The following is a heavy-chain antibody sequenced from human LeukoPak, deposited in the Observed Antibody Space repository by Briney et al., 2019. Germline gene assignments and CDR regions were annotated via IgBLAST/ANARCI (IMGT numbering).Heavy chain of an antibody. CDR2: ISGSGGST. CDR3: AKTDRVLRFLEWLLRPLYFDY. Sequence: GGSLRLSCAASGFTFSSYWMSRVRQAPGKGLEWVSAISGSGGSTYYADSVKGRFTISRDNSKNTLYLQMNSLRAEDTAVYYCAKTDRVLRFLEWLLRPLYFDYWGQGTLVTVSS. CDR1: GFTFSSYW. V-gene: IGHV3-23*01. J-gene: IGHJ4*02. D-gene: IGHD3-3*01.